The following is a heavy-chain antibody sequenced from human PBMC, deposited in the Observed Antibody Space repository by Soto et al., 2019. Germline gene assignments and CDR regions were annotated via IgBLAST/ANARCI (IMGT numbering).Heavy chain of an antibody. J-gene: IGHJ4*02. D-gene: IGHD2-21*02. Sequence: PSETLSLTCTVSGASISGFYWSWIRKSAGKGLEWIGRIYATGTTDYNPSLKSRVMMSVDTSKKQFSLKLRSVTAADTAVYYCTRDGMTTGDTWGPGTLVTSP. V-gene: IGHV4-4*07. CDR2: IYATGTT. CDR1: GASISGFY. CDR3: TRDGMTTGDT.